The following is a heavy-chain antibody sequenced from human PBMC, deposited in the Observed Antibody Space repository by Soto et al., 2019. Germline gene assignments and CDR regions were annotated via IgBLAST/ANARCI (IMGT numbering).Heavy chain of an antibody. J-gene: IGHJ4*02. D-gene: IGHD3-22*01. CDR2: ISYDGSNK. V-gene: IGHV3-30*03. CDR3: ARDAYYYDSSGYYYD. Sequence: GGSLRLSCAASGFTFSSYGMHWVRQAPGKGLEWVAVISYDGSNKYYADSVKGRFTISRDNSKNTLYPQMNSLGAEDTAVYYCARDAYYYDSSGYYYDWGQGTLVTVSS. CDR1: GFTFSSYG.